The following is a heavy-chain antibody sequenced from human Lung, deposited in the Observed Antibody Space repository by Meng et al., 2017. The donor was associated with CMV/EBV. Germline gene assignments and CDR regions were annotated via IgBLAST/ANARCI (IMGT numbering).Heavy chain of an antibody. Sequence: CSAAGFNFNNYAMTWVRQAPGKGLEWVSTVLGTGTTYYADYVKGRFTISRDDSRNTLFLQLNSLRDEDTAVFYCARGDSSTTWLVFDYWGLGTLVTVSS. J-gene: IGHJ4*02. CDR1: GFNFNNYA. CDR2: VLGTGTT. CDR3: ARGDSSTTWLVFDY. D-gene: IGHD6-13*01. V-gene: IGHV3-23*01.